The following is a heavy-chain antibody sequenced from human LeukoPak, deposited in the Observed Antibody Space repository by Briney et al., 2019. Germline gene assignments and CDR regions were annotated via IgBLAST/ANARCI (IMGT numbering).Heavy chain of an antibody. Sequence: GGSLRLSCAAPGFTFSTYSMNWVRQAPGKGLEWVSSISINNRYIYYADSVKGRFTISRDNFKNALYLQMNSLRVEDTAVYYCAIDPNWGTHSWGQGVLVTVSS. CDR1: GFTFSTYS. V-gene: IGHV3-21*04. D-gene: IGHD7-27*01. CDR2: ISINNRYI. CDR3: AIDPNWGTHS. J-gene: IGHJ4*02.